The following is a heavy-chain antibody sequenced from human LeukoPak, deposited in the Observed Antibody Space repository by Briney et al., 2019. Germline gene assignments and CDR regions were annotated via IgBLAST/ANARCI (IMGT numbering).Heavy chain of an antibody. CDR3: AREFGIVGATTDY. D-gene: IGHD1-26*01. Sequence: ASVKVSCKASGYTFTSYDINWVRQATGQGLEWMGWMNPNSGNTGYAQKFQGRVTMTRDTSISTAYMELSRLRSDDTAVYYCAREFGIVGATTDYWGQGTLVTVSS. J-gene: IGHJ4*02. CDR1: GYTFTSYD. V-gene: IGHV1-8*01. CDR2: MNPNSGNT.